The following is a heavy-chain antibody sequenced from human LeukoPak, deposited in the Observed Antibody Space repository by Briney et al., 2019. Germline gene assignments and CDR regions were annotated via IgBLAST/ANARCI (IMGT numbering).Heavy chain of an antibody. V-gene: IGHV3-23*01. J-gene: IGHJ4*02. Sequence: GGSLRLSCAASGFTFSTYAMSWVRQAPGKGLEWVSSISGSGGGTYYADSVKGRFTISRDNSKNTLYLQMNSLRAEDTAVYHCARDTNNWYPEYYFDFWGQGTLVTVSS. CDR3: ARDTNNWYPEYYFDF. CDR2: ISGSGGGT. D-gene: IGHD1-1*01. CDR1: GFTFSTYA.